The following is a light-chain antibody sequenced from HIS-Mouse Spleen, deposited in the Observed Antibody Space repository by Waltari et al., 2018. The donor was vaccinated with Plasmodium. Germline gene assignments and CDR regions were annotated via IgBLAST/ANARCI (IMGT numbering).Light chain of an antibody. Sequence: QSALTQPPSASGSPGQPVTISCTGTSRDVGGYNYFSWYQQPPGKAPKLMIYEVSKRPSGGPDRFSGSKSGNTASLTVSGLQAEDEADYYCSSYAGSNNLVFGGGTKLTVL. CDR3: SSYAGSNNLV. J-gene: IGLJ3*02. V-gene: IGLV2-8*01. CDR1: SRDVGGYNY. CDR2: EVS.